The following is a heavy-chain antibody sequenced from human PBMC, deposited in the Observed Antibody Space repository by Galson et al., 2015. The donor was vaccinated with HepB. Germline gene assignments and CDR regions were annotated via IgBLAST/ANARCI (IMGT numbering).Heavy chain of an antibody. CDR3: ARTRFDGDYRVVDY. D-gene: IGHD4-17*01. Sequence: PALVKPTQTLTLTCTFSGFSLSTSGMCVSWIRQPPGKALEWLALIDWDDDKYYSTSLKTRLTISKDTSKNQVVLTMTNMDPVDTATYYCARTRFDGDYRVVDYWGQGTLVTVSS. V-gene: IGHV2-70*01. CDR1: GFSLSTSGMC. CDR2: IDWDDDK. J-gene: IGHJ4*02.